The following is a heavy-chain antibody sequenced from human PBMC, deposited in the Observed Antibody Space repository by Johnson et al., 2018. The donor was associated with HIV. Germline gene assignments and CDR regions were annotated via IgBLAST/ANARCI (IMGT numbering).Heavy chain of an antibody. J-gene: IGHJ3*02. V-gene: IGHV3-66*01. Sequence: VQLVESGGGLVQPGGSLRLSCAASGFTVSSYYMNWVRQAPGKGLEWVSVRYTGGGTSYADSVKGRFTISRDNSKNTLYLQMNSPRADDTAVYYCARDALPTGFQSSFGWAFDIWGQWTMVTVSS. D-gene: IGHD2/OR15-2a*01. CDR2: RYTGGGT. CDR3: ARDALPTGFQSSFGWAFDI. CDR1: GFTVSSYY.